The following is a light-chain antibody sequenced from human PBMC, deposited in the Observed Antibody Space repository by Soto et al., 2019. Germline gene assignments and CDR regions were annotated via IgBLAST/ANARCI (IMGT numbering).Light chain of an antibody. J-gene: IGKJ1*01. CDR3: QEYSKWPSRT. Sequence: EIVMTQSPATLAVSPGERATLSCRASQSVRINVAWYQQKNGEAPRLLVYGASTRASGIPDRFSGSGSGTEFTLTIRSLQSEDFAVYYCQEYSKWPSRTFGPGTKGDI. CDR1: QSVRIN. CDR2: GAS. V-gene: IGKV3-15*01.